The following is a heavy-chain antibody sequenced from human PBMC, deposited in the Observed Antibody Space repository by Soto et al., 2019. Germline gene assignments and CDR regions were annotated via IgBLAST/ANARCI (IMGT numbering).Heavy chain of an antibody. CDR2: IWYDGSNK. J-gene: IGHJ6*03. Sequence: GSLRLSCAASGFTFSSYGMHWVRQAPGKGLEWVAVIWYDGSNKYYADSVKGRFTISRDNSKNTLYLQMNSLRAEDTAVYYCARDFGDYGYYYYYMDVWGKGTTVTVSS. CDR3: ARDFGDYGYYYYYMDV. CDR1: GFTFSSYG. V-gene: IGHV3-33*01. D-gene: IGHD4-17*01.